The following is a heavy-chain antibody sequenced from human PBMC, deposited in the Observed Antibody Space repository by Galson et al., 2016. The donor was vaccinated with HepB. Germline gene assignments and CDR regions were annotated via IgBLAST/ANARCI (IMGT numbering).Heavy chain of an antibody. CDR1: GGSITSTNW. CDR3: ARDSYSASNYADDAFDV. Sequence: SETLSLTCAVSGGSITSTNWWSWVRQPPGKGLEWIGEIYHYGTTAYNPSLRGRVTISADRPKNQISLKLNSVTAADTAVYFCARDSYSASNYADDAFDVWGQGTMVTVSP. J-gene: IGHJ3*01. CDR2: IYHYGTT. V-gene: IGHV4-4*02. D-gene: IGHD3-16*01.